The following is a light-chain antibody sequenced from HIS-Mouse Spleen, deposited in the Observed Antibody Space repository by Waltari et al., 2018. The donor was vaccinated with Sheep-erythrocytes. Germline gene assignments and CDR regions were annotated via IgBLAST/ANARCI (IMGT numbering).Light chain of an antibody. CDR3: CSYASSYNHV. V-gene: IGLV2-11*01. J-gene: IGLJ1*01. CDR1: SSDVGGYNY. CDR2: DVS. Sequence: QSALTQPPSASGSPGQSVTISCTGTSSDVGGYNYVSWYQQHPGKAPKLMIYDVSRRPSVVPARFSGSKSGTTASLTISGLQAEDEADYYCCSYASSYNHVFATGTKVTVL.